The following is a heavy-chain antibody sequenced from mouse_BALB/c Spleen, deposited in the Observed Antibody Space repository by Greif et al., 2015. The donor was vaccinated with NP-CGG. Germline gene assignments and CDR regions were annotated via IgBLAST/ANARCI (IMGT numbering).Heavy chain of an antibody. CDR1: GFTFSSYA. Sequence: EVMLVESGGGLVKPGGSLKLSCAASGFTFSSYAMSWVRQTPEKRLEWVASISSGGSTYYPDSVKGRFTISRDNARNILYLQMSSLRSEDTAMYYCAREENYDYDWFTYWGQGTLVTVSA. CDR3: AREENYDYDWFTY. CDR2: ISSGGST. D-gene: IGHD2-4*01. J-gene: IGHJ3*01. V-gene: IGHV5-6-5*01.